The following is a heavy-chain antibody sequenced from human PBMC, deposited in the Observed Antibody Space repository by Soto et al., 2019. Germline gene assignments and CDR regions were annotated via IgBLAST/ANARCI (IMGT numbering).Heavy chain of an antibody. CDR2: ISGSAVST. V-gene: IGHV3-23*01. J-gene: IGHJ6*02. CDR1: GFSFSSCA. CDR3: AKTRGAMIYAISVYGMDA. Sequence: GGSLRLSCSASGFSFSSCAMNWVRQAPGRGLDGLSIISGSAVSTFYAASAKGRFTISPDNPTSTLYLQINSPRAEATAVYYCAKTRGAMIYAISVYGMDAWGQGTTVTVSS. D-gene: IGHD2-8*01.